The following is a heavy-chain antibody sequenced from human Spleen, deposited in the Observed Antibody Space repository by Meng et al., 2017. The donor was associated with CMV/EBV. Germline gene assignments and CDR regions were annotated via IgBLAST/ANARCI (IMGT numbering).Heavy chain of an antibody. CDR1: GGSFSGYY. CDR3: ARESLHSGGYYAFDY. V-gene: IGHV4-34*01. CDR2: INNSGST. D-gene: IGHD3-22*01. J-gene: IGHJ4*02. Sequence: SETLSLTCAVYGGSFSGYYLSWIRQSPGKGLEWIGEINNSGSTNYIPSLRSRVTISLDTSNKQVSLRLTSVTAADTAVYYCARESLHSGGYYAFDYWGQGALVTAPQ.